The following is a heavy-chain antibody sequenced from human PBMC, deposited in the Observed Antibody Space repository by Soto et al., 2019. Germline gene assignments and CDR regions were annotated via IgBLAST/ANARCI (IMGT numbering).Heavy chain of an antibody. J-gene: IGHJ4*02. CDR3: ARTSLFDY. CDR2: IYYSGST. V-gene: IGHV4-39*01. Sequence: PSETLSLTCTVSGGSISSSSYYWGWIRQPPGKGLEWIGSIYYSGSTYYNPSLKSRVTISVDTSKNQFSLKLSSVTAADTAVYYSARTSLFDYWGQGTLVTVSS. CDR1: GGSISSSSYY.